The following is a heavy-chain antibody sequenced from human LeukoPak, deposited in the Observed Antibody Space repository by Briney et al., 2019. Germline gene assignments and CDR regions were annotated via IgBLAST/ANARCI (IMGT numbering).Heavy chain of an antibody. CDR1: GGSISSHY. Sequence: SETLSLTRTVSGGSISSHYWSWIRQPPGKGLEWIGYIYYSGSTNYNPSLKSRVTISVDTSKNQFSLKLSSVTAADTAVYYCARSSGYSSGWYSNYYYYYGMDVWGQGTTVTVSS. D-gene: IGHD6-19*01. CDR2: IYYSGST. J-gene: IGHJ6*02. CDR3: ARSSGYSSGWYSNYYYYYGMDV. V-gene: IGHV4-59*08.